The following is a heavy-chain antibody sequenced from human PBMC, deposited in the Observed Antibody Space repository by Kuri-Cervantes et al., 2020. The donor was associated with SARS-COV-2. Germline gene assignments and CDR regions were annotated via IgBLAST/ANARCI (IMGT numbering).Heavy chain of an antibody. J-gene: IGHJ4*02. D-gene: IGHD6-13*01. Sequence: SQTLSLTCAVSGASISSDDYYWSWIRQPPGKGLEWIGEINHSGSTNYNPSLKSRVTISVDTSKKQFSLKLSSVTAADTAVYYCASGNDSSHHETMYYFDYWGQGTLVTVSS. V-gene: IGHV4-34*01. CDR2: INHSGST. CDR3: ASGNDSSHHETMYYFDY. CDR1: GASISSDDYY.